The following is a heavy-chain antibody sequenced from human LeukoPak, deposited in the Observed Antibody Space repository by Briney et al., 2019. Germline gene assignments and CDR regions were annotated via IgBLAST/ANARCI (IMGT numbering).Heavy chain of an antibody. V-gene: IGHV3-30*04. CDR2: ISYDGSNK. Sequence: GGSLRLSCAASGFTFSSYAMHWVRQAPGKGLEWVAVISYDGSNKYYADSVKGRFTISRDNSKNTLYLQMNSLRAEDTAVYYCARVVAPYDILTYFGYWGQGTLVTVSS. CDR1: GFTFSSYA. CDR3: ARVVAPYDILTYFGY. J-gene: IGHJ4*02. D-gene: IGHD3-9*01.